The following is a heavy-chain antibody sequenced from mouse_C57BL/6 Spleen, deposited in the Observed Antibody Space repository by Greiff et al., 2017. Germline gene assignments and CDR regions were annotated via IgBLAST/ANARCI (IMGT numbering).Heavy chain of an antibody. J-gene: IGHJ3*01. CDR3: TTRLGRRLAY. CDR1: GFNIKDDY. CDR2: IVPENGDT. Sequence: EVKLMESGAELVRPGASVTLSCTASGFNIKDDYMHWVKQRPEQGLEWIGWIVPENGDTEYASKFQGKATITADTSSNTAYLQLSSRTSEDTAVYYCTTRLGRRLAYWGQGTLVTVSA. V-gene: IGHV14-4*01. D-gene: IGHD4-1*01.